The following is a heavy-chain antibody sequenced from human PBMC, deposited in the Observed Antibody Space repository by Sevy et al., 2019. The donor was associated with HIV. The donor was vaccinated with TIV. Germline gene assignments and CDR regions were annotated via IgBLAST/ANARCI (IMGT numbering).Heavy chain of an antibody. Sequence: GGSLRLSCAASGFTFSSYSINWVRQAPGKGLELVSYISSGSSIIYYADSVKGRFTIFRDNAKNSLYLQMNSLRDEDTAVYYCARAPYTSNWRNYFDYWGQGTLVTVSS. D-gene: IGHD6-13*01. CDR1: GFTFSSYS. CDR2: ISSGSSII. V-gene: IGHV3-48*02. CDR3: ARAPYTSNWRNYFDY. J-gene: IGHJ4*02.